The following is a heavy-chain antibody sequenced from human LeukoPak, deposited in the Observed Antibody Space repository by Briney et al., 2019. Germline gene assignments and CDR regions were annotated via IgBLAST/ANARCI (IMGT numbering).Heavy chain of an antibody. CDR2: INSDGSST. Sequence: PGGSLRLPCAASGFSFSGNWMHWVRQAPGKGLVWVSRINSDGSSTSYADSVKGRFTISRDNAKNTLYLQMNSLRAEDTAVYYCARPERSGSYNYWGQGTLVTVSS. V-gene: IGHV3-74*01. J-gene: IGHJ4*02. CDR1: GFSFSGNW. D-gene: IGHD3-10*01. CDR3: ARPERSGSYNY.